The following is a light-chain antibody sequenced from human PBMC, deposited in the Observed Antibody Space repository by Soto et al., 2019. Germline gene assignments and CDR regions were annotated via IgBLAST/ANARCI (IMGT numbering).Light chain of an antibody. CDR1: QSISSY. Sequence: DIQMTQSPSSLSASVGDRVTITCRASQSISSYLNWYQQKPGKAPKLLIYAASSLHSGVPSRFSGSGSGTDFTLTISSLQPEDFATYYCQQSYSSSWTFGHGTKVDIK. CDR3: QQSYSSSWT. J-gene: IGKJ1*01. CDR2: AAS. V-gene: IGKV1-39*01.